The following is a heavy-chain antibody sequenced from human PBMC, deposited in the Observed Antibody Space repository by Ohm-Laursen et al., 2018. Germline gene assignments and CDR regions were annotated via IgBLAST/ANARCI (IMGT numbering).Heavy chain of an antibody. CDR3: TRHNWDAFDI. CDR2: IRSKANSYAT. Sequence: GSLRLSCAASGFTFSGSAMHWVRQASGKGLEWVGRIRSKANSYATAYAASVKGRFTISRDDSKNTAHLQMNSLKTEDTAVYYCTRHNWDAFDIWGQGTMVTVSS. CDR1: GFTFSGSA. D-gene: IGHD1-20*01. J-gene: IGHJ3*02. V-gene: IGHV3-73*01.